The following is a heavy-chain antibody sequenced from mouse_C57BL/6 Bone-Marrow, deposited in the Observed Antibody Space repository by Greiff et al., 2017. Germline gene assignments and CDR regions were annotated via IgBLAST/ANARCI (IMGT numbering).Heavy chain of an antibody. V-gene: IGHV14-1*02. J-gene: IGHJ2*01. Sequence: EVQLQQSGAELVRPGALVKLSCKASGFNIKDYYMHWVKQRPEQGLEWIGWIDPENGNTIYDPKFQGKASITADTSSNTAYLQLSSLTSEDTAVYYCAIYYGNYYFDYWGQGTTLTVSS. CDR3: AIYYGNYYFDY. CDR1: GFNIKDYY. D-gene: IGHD2-1*01. CDR2: IDPENGNT.